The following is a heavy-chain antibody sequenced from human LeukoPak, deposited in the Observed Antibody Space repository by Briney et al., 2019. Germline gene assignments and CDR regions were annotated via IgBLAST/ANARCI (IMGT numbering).Heavy chain of an antibody. CDR3: ATDPPWENDALDI. CDR1: GFTFSSYW. CDR2: IKQDGSNK. J-gene: IGHJ3*02. V-gene: IGHV3-7*01. D-gene: IGHD1-26*01. Sequence: GGSLRLSCAASGFTFSSYWMTWVRQAPGKGLEWVANIKQDGSNKYYLDSVKGRFTISRDNAKNSLYLQMNSLRAEDTAVYYCATDPPWENDALDIWGQGTMVTVSS.